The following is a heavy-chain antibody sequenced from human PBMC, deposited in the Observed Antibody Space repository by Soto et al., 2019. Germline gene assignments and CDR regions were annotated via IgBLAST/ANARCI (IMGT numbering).Heavy chain of an antibody. J-gene: IGHJ6*03. V-gene: IGHV4-59*01. CDR2: IHYSGST. CDR1: GGSISSYY. D-gene: IGHD1-1*01. CDR3: AGTANDGHMDV. Sequence: QVQLQESGPGLVKPSETLSLTCTVSGGSISSYYWSWIRQPPGEGLEWIVYIHYSGSTNYNPSLKDRGTISLGTSKNQFSLKLSSVTAADTAVYYCAGTANDGHMDVWGRGTTVTVSS.